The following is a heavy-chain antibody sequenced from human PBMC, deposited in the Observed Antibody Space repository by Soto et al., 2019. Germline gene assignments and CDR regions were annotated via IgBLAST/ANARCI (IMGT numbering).Heavy chain of an antibody. CDR3: ARQEMATKWFDP. V-gene: IGHV5-51*01. CDR2: IYPGDSDT. J-gene: IGHJ5*02. CDR1: GYSFTSYW. Sequence: GESLKISCKGSGYSFTSYWIGWVRQMPGKGLEWMGIIYPGDSDTRYSPSFQGQVTISADKSISTAYLPWSSLKAWDTAMSYCARQEMATKWFDPWGQGTLVTVSS. D-gene: IGHD5-12*01.